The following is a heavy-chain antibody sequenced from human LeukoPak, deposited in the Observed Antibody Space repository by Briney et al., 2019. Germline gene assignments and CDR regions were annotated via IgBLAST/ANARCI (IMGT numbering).Heavy chain of an antibody. CDR3: ARYVPVKTGTTRSSFDF. V-gene: IGHV4-34*10. CDR1: GGSFSDYD. D-gene: IGHD1-1*01. Sequence: PSETLSLTCAVSGGSFSDYDWSWIRQPPGKGLEWIREINQSGSTNCDPSLKSRISMSIDTSKSQFSLNLRSVTAADTAVYYCARYVPVKTGTTRSSFDFWGQGTLVTVSS. CDR2: INQSGST. J-gene: IGHJ4*02.